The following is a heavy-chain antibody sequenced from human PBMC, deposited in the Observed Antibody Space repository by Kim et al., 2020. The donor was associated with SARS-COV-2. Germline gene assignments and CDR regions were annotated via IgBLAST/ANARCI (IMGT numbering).Heavy chain of an antibody. Sequence: SETLSLTCTVSGGSISTNPSYWGWIRQPPGKGLEWIGTIYYSGSTYYNPSLKCRFAISVDTSKNQFSLKVNSVTTTDTAVYYCAKQHPYASGTYAPYYFDYWGQGTLVTVSS. CDR2: IYYSGST. J-gene: IGHJ4*02. CDR3: AKQHPYASGTYAPYYFDY. CDR1: GGSISTNPSY. V-gene: IGHV4-39*01. D-gene: IGHD3-10*01.